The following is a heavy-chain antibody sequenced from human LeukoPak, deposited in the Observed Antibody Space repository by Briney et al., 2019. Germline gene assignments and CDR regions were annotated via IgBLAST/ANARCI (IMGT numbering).Heavy chain of an antibody. J-gene: IGHJ3*02. D-gene: IGHD5-18*01. CDR3: ARGDIQLWSPLDI. CDR2: ISYDGSIK. Sequence: GGSLRLSCAASGFTFSSYAMHWVRQAPGKGLEWVAVISYDGSIKYYADSVKGRFTISRDNSKNTLYLQMSSLRAEDTAVYYCARGDIQLWSPLDIWGQGTMVTVSS. V-gene: IGHV3-30-3*01. CDR1: GFTFSSYA.